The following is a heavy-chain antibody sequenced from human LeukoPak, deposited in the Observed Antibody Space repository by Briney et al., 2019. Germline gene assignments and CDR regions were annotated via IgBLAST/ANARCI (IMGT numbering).Heavy chain of an antibody. J-gene: IGHJ4*02. Sequence: SETLSLTCTVSGDSISNYYWSWLRQPAGKGLEWIGRIYTSGSTNYNPSLKSRVTMSVDTSKNQFSLKLSSVTAADTAVYYCARVSLVRGAPDYYFDYWGQGTLVTVSS. V-gene: IGHV4-4*07. D-gene: IGHD3-10*01. CDR1: GDSISNYY. CDR3: ARVSLVRGAPDYYFDY. CDR2: IYTSGST.